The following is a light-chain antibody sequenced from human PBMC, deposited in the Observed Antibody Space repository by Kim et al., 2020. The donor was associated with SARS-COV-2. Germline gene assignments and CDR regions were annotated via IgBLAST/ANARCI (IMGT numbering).Light chain of an antibody. V-gene: IGLV1-51*01. J-gene: IGLJ3*02. Sequence: KVTISCSGSSSNIGNNYVSWYQQRPGTAPKLLIYDNNKRPSGIPDRFSGSKSGTSATLGITGLQTGDEADYYCGTWDSSLSADWVFGGGTQLTVL. CDR2: DNN. CDR1: SSNIGNNY. CDR3: GTWDSSLSADWV.